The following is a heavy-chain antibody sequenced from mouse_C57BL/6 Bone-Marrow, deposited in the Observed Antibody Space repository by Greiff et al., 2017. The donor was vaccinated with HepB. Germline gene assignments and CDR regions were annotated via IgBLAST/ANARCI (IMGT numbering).Heavy chain of an antibody. Sequence: EVQLQQSGPELVKPGASVKISCKASGYTFTDYYMNWVKQSHGKSLEWIGDINPNNGGTSYNQKFKGKATLTVDKSSSTAYMELRSLTSEDSAVYYCARGDYSNWRAWFAYWGQGTLVTVSA. J-gene: IGHJ3*01. V-gene: IGHV1-26*01. CDR2: INPNNGGT. CDR3: ARGDYSNWRAWFAY. D-gene: IGHD2-5*01. CDR1: GYTFTDYY.